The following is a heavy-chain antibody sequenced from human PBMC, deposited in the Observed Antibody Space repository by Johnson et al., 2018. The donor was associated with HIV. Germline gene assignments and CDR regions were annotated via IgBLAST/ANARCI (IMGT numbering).Heavy chain of an antibody. Sequence: VQLVESGGGLVQPGGSLRLSCAASGFTFSGYWMSWVRQAPGKGLEWVANIKEDGSEDYHLDSLRGRFTISRDNAKRSMYLQMDSLRAEDTAVYYCARGGVYSSPHDAFDVWGQGTMVTVSS. J-gene: IGHJ3*01. CDR3: ARGGVYSSPHDAFDV. V-gene: IGHV3-7*05. CDR2: IKEDGSED. CDR1: GFTFSGYW. D-gene: IGHD6-13*01.